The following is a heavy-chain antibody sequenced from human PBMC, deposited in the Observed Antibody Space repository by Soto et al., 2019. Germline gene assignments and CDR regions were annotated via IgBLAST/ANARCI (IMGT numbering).Heavy chain of an antibody. CDR1: RFAFSSYA. J-gene: IGHJ2*01. V-gene: IGHV3-30*18. CDR2: ISYDGGYE. CDR3: AKGTTVTPWRYLDL. D-gene: IGHD4-17*01. Sequence: QEQLVESGGGVVQPGTSLRLSCAASRFAFSSYAMHWVRQAPGKGLEWLAVISYDGGYENYADSVKGRFTVSRDNSKKFLLLQINILRPEDTALYYCAKGTTVTPWRYLDLWGQGTLVTVSS.